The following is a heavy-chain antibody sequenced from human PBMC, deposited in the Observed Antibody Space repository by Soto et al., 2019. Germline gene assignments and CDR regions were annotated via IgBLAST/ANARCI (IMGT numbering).Heavy chain of an antibody. Sequence: GGSLRLSCAASGFTFSSYAMHWVRQAPGKGLEWVAVISYDGSNKYYADSVKGRFTISRDNAKNTLYLQMNSLRAEDTAVYYCARDDYDFWSGLSFDDWGQGTLVTVSS. CDR2: ISYDGSNK. CDR3: ARDDYDFWSGLSFDD. J-gene: IGHJ4*02. D-gene: IGHD3-3*01. CDR1: GFTFSSYA. V-gene: IGHV3-30-3*01.